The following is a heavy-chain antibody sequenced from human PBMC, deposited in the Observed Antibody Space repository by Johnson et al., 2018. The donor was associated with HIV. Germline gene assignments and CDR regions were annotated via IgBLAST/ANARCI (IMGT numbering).Heavy chain of an antibody. J-gene: IGHJ3*02. V-gene: IGHV3-66*02. CDR3: AKESRGAPGAFDI. CDR1: GFTVSSNY. D-gene: IGHD2/OR15-2a*01. Sequence: VQLVESGGGLVQPGGSLRVSCAASGFTVSSNYMSWVRQAPGKGLEWVSVIYSGGSTYYADSVKGRFTISRDNSKNTLYLQMNSLRAEDTAVYYCAKESRGAPGAFDIWGQGTMVTVSS. CDR2: IYSGGST.